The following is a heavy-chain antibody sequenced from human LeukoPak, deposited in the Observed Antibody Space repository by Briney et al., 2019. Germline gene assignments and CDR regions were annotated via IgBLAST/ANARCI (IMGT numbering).Heavy chain of an antibody. CDR2: IYYSGST. CDR3: ARTVDDYDYVWGSYRYNWFDP. V-gene: IGHV4-59*01. D-gene: IGHD3-16*02. Sequence: SETLSLTCTVSGGSISSYYWSWIRQPPGKGLEWIGYIYYSGSTNYNPSLKSRVTISVDTSKNQFSLKLSSVTAADTAVYYCARTVDDYDYVWGSYRYNWFDPWGQGTLVTVSS. J-gene: IGHJ5*02. CDR1: GGSISSYY.